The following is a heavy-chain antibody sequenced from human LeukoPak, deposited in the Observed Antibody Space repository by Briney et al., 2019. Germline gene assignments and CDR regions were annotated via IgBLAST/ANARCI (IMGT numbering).Heavy chain of an antibody. Sequence: TSETLSLTCAVYGGSFSGYYWSWIRQPPGKGLEWIGEINHSGSTNYNPSLKSRVTISVDTSKNQFSLKLSPVTAADTAVYYCARVTAYRRYFDLWGRGTLVTVSS. D-gene: IGHD5-18*01. J-gene: IGHJ2*01. V-gene: IGHV4-34*01. CDR3: ARVTAYRRYFDL. CDR1: GGSFSGYY. CDR2: INHSGST.